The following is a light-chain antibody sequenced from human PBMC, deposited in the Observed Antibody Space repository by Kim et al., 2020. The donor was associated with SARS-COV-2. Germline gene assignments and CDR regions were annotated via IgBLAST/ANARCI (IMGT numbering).Light chain of an antibody. V-gene: IGKV3-15*01. CDR2: GAS. Sequence: VSPGERAPVSCRASQSVRTNLVWYQQKSGQAPRLLMHGASTRATGIPARFSGSGSGTELTLTINSLQSEDFAVYYCQQYNEWPLTFGGGTKVDIK. J-gene: IGKJ4*01. CDR1: QSVRTN. CDR3: QQYNEWPLT.